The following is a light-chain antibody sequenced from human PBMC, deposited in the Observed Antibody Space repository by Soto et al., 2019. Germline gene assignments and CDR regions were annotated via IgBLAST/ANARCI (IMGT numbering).Light chain of an antibody. CDR1: SSDVGSYRL. CDR3: CSYAGSSTYVL. V-gene: IGLV2-23*01. Sequence: QSALTQPASVSGSPGQSIAISCTGTSSDVGSYRLVSWYQHHPGKAPKLIIYEDSKRPSGVSNRFSASKSGNTASLTISGLQAEDEADYSCCSYAGSSTYVLFGGGTKLTVL. CDR2: EDS. J-gene: IGLJ2*01.